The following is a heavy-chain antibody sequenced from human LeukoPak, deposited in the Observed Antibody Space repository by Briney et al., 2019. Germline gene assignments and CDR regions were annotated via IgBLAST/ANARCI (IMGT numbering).Heavy chain of an antibody. CDR1: GFTFSSYG. D-gene: IGHD6-6*01. CDR2: ISSSGSTI. J-gene: IGHJ4*02. CDR3: ARDAEGDSSSFVPYYFDY. V-gene: IGHV3-48*04. Sequence: GRSLRLSCAASGFTFSSYGMHWVRQAPGKGLEWVSYISSSGSTIYYADSVKGRFTISRDNAKNSLYLQMNSLRAEDTAVYYCARDAEGDSSSFVPYYFDYWGQGTLVTVSS.